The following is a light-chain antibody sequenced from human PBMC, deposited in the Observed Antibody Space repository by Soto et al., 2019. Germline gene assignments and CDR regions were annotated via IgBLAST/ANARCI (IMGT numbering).Light chain of an antibody. Sequence: EIRLTKSPGTLSLSPGERATLSCGGSQSVSSRYLDWYQKKNGKAPRLLIYGASSRATGIPERLSGSGSGTDLTLTISRMETEDFEVYYCQQYGSSVRTFGPGTKVDIK. CDR2: GAS. V-gene: IGKV3-20*01. CDR3: QQYGSSVRT. CDR1: QSVSSRY. J-gene: IGKJ3*01.